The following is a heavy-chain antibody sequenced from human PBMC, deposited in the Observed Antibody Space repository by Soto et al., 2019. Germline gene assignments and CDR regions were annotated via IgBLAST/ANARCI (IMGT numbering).Heavy chain of an antibody. D-gene: IGHD2-8*01. CDR1: GDSISSINW. V-gene: IGHV4-4*02. CDR2: ISHSGDT. J-gene: IGHJ5*02. Sequence: SETLSLTCGVSGDSISSINWWSWVRQSPGKGLEWTGEISHSGDTNYNPSLQSRVILSLDKSKNQVSLKLTSVTAADTAVYFCARLSGFFTISPSAPWGQGTLVTVSS. CDR3: ARLSGFFTISPSAP.